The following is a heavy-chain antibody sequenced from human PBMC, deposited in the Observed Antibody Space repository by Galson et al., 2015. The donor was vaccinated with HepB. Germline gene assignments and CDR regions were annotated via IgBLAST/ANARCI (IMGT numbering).Heavy chain of an antibody. CDR3: TTGGDY. Sequence: SLRLSCAASGFTFSNPWMSWVRQAPGKGLEWVGPIKSKTDGGTTDYAARVRGRFTISRDDSKNTLYLQMNSLKTEVTAVYYCTTGGDYWGQGTLGTVSS. CDR1: GFTFSNPW. V-gene: IGHV3-15*01. J-gene: IGHJ4*02. CDR2: IKSKTDGGTT.